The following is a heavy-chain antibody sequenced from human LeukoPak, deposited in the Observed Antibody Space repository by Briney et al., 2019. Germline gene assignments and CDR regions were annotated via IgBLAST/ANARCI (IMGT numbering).Heavy chain of an antibody. CDR3: ARGASYRSSWYHAFDI. J-gene: IGHJ3*02. D-gene: IGHD6-13*01. V-gene: IGHV1-8*01. Sequence: VASVKVSCKASGYTFTSYDINWVRQATGQGLEWMGWMNPNSGNTGYAQKFQGRVTMTRNTSISTAYMELSSLRSEDTAVYYCARGASYRSSWYHAFDIWGQGTMVTVSS. CDR1: GYTFTSYD. CDR2: MNPNSGNT.